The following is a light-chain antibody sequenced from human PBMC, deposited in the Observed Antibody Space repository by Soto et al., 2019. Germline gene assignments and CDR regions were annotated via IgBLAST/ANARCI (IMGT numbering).Light chain of an antibody. Sequence: QSVLTQPASVSGSPGQSITISCTGTSSDVGGYNYVSWYQQHPGKANKLMIYDVSNRPSGVSNRFSGYKSGNTASLTISGLQAEDEADYYCSSYTSSSTLVFGTGTKLTVL. CDR3: SSYTSSSTLV. J-gene: IGLJ1*01. CDR1: SSDVGGYNY. V-gene: IGLV2-14*01. CDR2: DVS.